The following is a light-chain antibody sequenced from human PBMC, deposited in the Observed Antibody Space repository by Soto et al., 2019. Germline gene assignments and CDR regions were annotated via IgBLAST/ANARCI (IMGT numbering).Light chain of an antibody. V-gene: IGKV1-33*01. Sequence: DIQMTQSPSSLSPSVGDRVTITCQASRDITNYLNWYQQKPGKAPKILIYAASNLETGVPSRFRGSGSGTDFTFTISSLQPEDFATYYCQQYDGLSAFTFGPGTKVQIK. CDR3: QQYDGLSAFT. CDR1: RDITNY. CDR2: AAS. J-gene: IGKJ3*01.